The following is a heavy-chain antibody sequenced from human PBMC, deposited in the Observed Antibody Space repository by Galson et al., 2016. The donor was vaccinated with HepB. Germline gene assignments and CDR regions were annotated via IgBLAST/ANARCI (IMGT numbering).Heavy chain of an antibody. V-gene: IGHV3-21*04. CDR1: GFDFSTFT. CDR2: ISSSSLYI. J-gene: IGHJ4*02. Sequence: SLRLSCAASGFDFSTFTVNWVRQVPGKGLEWVSSISSSSLYIYSADSLRGRFTVSRDNSKNSLFLQMNSLGAEDTAIYYCARWSRGTGSSLDFWGQGTLVTVSS. CDR3: ARWSRGTGSSLDF. D-gene: IGHD3-10*01.